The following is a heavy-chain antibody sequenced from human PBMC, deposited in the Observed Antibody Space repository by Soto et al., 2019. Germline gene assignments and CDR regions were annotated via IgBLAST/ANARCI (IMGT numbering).Heavy chain of an antibody. CDR3: ARGPPTSCSGGSCYSHYFDY. CDR2: ISAYNGKN. Sequence: ASVKVSCKASGYTLTTYGISWVRQAPGQGLEWMGWISAYNGKNNYAQKFQGRVTMTTDTSTSIAYMELRSLRSADTAVYYCARGPPTSCSGGSCYSHYFDYWGQGTLVTVSS. CDR1: GYTLTTYG. V-gene: IGHV1-18*01. J-gene: IGHJ4*02. D-gene: IGHD2-15*01.